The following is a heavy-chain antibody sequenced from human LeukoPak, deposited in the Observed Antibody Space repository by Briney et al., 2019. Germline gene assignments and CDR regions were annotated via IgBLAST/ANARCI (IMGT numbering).Heavy chain of an antibody. CDR1: GGSFSGYY. D-gene: IGHD6-19*01. CDR2: INHSGST. CDR3: ARGLDKSSGPDY. V-gene: IGHV4-34*01. J-gene: IGHJ4*02. Sequence: SETLSLTCAAYGGSFSGYYWSWIRQPPGKGLEWIGEINHSGSTNYNPSLKSRVTISVDTSKNQFSLKLSSVTAADTAVYYCARGLDKSSGPDYWGQGTLVTVSS.